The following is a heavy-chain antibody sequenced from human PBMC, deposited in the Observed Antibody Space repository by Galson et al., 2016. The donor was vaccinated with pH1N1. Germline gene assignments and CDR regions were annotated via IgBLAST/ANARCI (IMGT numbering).Heavy chain of an antibody. Sequence: SLRLSCAASRFTFSSYGIHWVRQAPGKGLGWVAVIWYDGSKKYYADSVKGRFTISRENSMNTLYLQMDSLRAEDTAVYYCARNIEKYYERSGYYGGFHYYGMDVWGQGTTVTVSS. CDR1: RFTFSSYG. D-gene: IGHD3-22*01. J-gene: IGHJ6*02. CDR3: ARNIEKYYERSGYYGGFHYYGMDV. CDR2: IWYDGSKK. V-gene: IGHV3-33*01.